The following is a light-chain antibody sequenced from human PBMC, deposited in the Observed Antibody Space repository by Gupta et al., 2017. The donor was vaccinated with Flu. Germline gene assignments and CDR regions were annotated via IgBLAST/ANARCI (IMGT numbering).Light chain of an antibody. V-gene: IGLV1-47*01. Sequence: VTMPGSVNSSNNESNDVHWYRHLPGTAPKLLIYRNNQRPSGVPERHSVYKSGTEAPVEITGLRSEDEADDYCSGWDCVRSVAGFGGGTQLTVL. CDR3: SGWDCVRSVAG. CDR2: RNN. J-gene: IGLJ2*01. CDR1: SSNNESND.